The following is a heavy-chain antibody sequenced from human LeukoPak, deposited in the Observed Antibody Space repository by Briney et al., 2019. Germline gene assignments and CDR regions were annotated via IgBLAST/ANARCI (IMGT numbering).Heavy chain of an antibody. CDR1: GYTFTGYY. D-gene: IGHD6-13*01. Sequence: VASVKVSCKASGYTFTGYYMHWVRQAPGQGLEWMGWINPNSGGTNYAQKFQGWVTMTRDTSISTAYMELSRLRSDDTAVYYCARCSSSWYRRCYFDYWGQGTLVTVSS. CDR2: INPNSGGT. CDR3: ARCSSSWYRRCYFDY. J-gene: IGHJ4*02. V-gene: IGHV1-2*04.